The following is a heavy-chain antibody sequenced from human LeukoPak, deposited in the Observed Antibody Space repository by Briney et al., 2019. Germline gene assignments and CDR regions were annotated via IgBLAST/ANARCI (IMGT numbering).Heavy chain of an antibody. J-gene: IGHJ6*03. CDR3: ARAHCYYYMDV. CDR1: GFTFSSYW. Sequence: PGGSLRLSCAASGFTFSSYWMHWVRHAPGKGLVWVSRINSDGSSTSYADSVKGRFTISRDNAKNTLYLQMNSLRAEDTAVYYCARAHCYYYMDVWGKGTTVTVSS. V-gene: IGHV3-74*01. CDR2: INSDGSST.